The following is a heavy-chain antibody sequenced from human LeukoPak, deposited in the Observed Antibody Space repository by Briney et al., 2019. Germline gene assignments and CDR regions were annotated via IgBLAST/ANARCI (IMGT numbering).Heavy chain of an antibody. CDR2: ISYDGSNK. CDR1: GFSFSNYW. D-gene: IGHD6-13*01. Sequence: GGSLRLSCEASGFSFSNYWMSWVRQAPGKGLEWVAVISYDGSNKYYADSVKGRFTISRDNSKNTLYLQMNSLRAEDTAVYYCAREHLYSSSWYSGGGDYYYGMDVWGQGTTVTVSS. V-gene: IGHV3-30-3*01. J-gene: IGHJ6*02. CDR3: AREHLYSSSWYSGGGDYYYGMDV.